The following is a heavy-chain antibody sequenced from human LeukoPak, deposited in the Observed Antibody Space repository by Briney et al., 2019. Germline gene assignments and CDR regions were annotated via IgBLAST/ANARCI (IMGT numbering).Heavy chain of an antibody. V-gene: IGHV4-39*01. J-gene: IGHJ6*03. CDR3: ARGKRHNYYYYMDV. CDR2: IYYSGST. D-gene: IGHD3-10*01. CDR1: GGSISSSSYY. Sequence: SETLSLTCTVSGGSISSSSYYWGWIRQPPGKGLEWIGSIYYSGSTCYNPSLKSRVTISVDTSKNQFSLKLSSVTAADTAVYYCARGKRHNYYYYMDVWGKGTTVTISS.